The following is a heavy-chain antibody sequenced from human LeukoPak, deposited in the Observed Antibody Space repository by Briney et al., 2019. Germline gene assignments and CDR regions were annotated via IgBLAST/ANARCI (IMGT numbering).Heavy chain of an antibody. CDR3: ARAAPYYYDSSGYSAFDS. V-gene: IGHV3-48*03. D-gene: IGHD3-22*01. J-gene: IGHJ3*02. CDR2: ISSSGSTK. Sequence: GGSLRLSCAASGFTFSSCEMNWVRQAPGKGLEWVSYISSSGSTKYYADSVKGRFTISRDNAKNSLYLQMNSLRAEDTAVYYCARAAPYYYDSSGYSAFDSWGQGTMVTVSA. CDR1: GFTFSSCE.